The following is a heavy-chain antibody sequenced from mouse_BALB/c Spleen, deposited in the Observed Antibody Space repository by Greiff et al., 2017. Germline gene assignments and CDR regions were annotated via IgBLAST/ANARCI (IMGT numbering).Heavy chain of an antibody. CDR3: ARQDYGSSFSWFAY. CDR2: ILPGSGST. V-gene: IGHV1-9*01. D-gene: IGHD1-1*01. J-gene: IGHJ3*01. Sequence: QVQLQQSGAELMKPGASVKISCKATGYTFSSYWIEWVKQRPGHGLEWIGEILPGSGSTNYNEKFKGKATFTADTSSNTAYMQLSSLTSEDSAVYYCARQDYGSSFSWFAYWGQGTLVTVSA. CDR1: GYTFSSYW.